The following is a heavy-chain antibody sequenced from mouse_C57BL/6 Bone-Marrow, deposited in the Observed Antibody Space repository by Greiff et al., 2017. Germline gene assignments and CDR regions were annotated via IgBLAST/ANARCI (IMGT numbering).Heavy chain of an antibody. CDR3: ARYFDYYGSSWAMDY. J-gene: IGHJ4*01. D-gene: IGHD1-1*01. CDR1: GFTFTDYY. CDR2: IRNKANGYTT. V-gene: IGHV7-3*01. Sequence: EVKLMESGGGLVQPGGSLSLSCAASGFTFTDYYMSWVRQPPGKALEWLGFIRNKANGYTTEYSASLKGRFTISRDNSQSILYLQMNALRAEDSATYYCARYFDYYGSSWAMDYWGPGTSVTVSS.